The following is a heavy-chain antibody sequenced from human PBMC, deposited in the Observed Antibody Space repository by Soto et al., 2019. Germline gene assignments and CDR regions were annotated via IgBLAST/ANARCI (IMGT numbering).Heavy chain of an antibody. V-gene: IGHV3-7*03. CDR2: IKQDGSEK. CDR3: AREEESVGSPPSGFHP. Sequence: HPGGSLRLSCVVSGFTFGKYWTDWLRQTPGKGLEWVANIKQDGSEKFYVDSVRVRFTISRDNAKNSVYLEMNRLRDEDTGVYYCAREEESVGSPPSGFHPWGQGVQVTVSS. CDR1: GFTFGKYW. D-gene: IGHD3-10*01. J-gene: IGHJ5*02.